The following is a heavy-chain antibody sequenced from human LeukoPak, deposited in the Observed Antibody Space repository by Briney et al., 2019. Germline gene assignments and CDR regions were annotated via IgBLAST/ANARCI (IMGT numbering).Heavy chain of an antibody. D-gene: IGHD3-10*01. CDR1: GYTFTGYY. CDR2: INPNSGGT. Sequence: GASVKVSCKASGYTFTGYYMHWVRQAPGQGLEWMGWINPNSGGTNYAQKFQGRVTMTRDTSISTAYMELSRLRSDDTPVYYCARETYGSGSYYKYWGQGTLVTVSS. CDR3: ARETYGSGSYYKY. J-gene: IGHJ4*02. V-gene: IGHV1-2*02.